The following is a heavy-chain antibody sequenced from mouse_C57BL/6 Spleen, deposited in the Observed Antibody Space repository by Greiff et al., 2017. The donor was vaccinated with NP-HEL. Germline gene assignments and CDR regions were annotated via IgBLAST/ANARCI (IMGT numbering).Heavy chain of an antibody. J-gene: IGHJ2*01. V-gene: IGHV1-52*01. CDR1: GYTFTSYW. Sequence: QVQLQQPGAELVRPGSSVKLSCKASGYTFTSYWMHWVKQRPIQGLEWIGNIDPSDSETHYNQKFKDKATLTVDKSSSTAYMQLSILTSEDSAVYYGARGGFTTVVASYYFDYWGQGTTLTVSS. CDR2: IDPSDSET. CDR3: ARGGFTTVVASYYFDY. D-gene: IGHD1-1*01.